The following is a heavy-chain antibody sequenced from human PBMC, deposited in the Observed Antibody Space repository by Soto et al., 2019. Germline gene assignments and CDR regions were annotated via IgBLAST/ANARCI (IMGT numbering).Heavy chain of an antibody. V-gene: IGHV1-3*01. Sequence: XSGKVSCSRSESTFIHYASRWVRQAPGQRPEWMGLINAASGNTQYSQKLQGRVTITRDTSANTAYMELSRLRSEDTAVYFCSRTGYSTGLYLYFDDWGQGTLVTVSS. J-gene: IGHJ4*02. CDR3: SRTGYSTGLYLYFDD. D-gene: IGHD2-8*02. CDR1: ESTFIHYA. CDR2: INAASGNT.